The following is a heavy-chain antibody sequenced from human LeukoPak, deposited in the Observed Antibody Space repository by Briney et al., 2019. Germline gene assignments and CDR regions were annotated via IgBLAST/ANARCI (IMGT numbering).Heavy chain of an antibody. V-gene: IGHV4-31*03. CDR2: IYYSGST. CDR3: AREQMVRGPKWDWFDP. D-gene: IGHD3-10*01. CDR1: GGSISSGGYY. J-gene: IGHJ5*02. Sequence: SETLSLTCTVSGGSISSGGYYWSWIRQHPGKGLEWIGYIYYSGSTYYNPSLKSRVTISVDTSKNQFSLKLSSVTAADTAVYYCAREQMVRGPKWDWFDPWGQGTLVTVSS.